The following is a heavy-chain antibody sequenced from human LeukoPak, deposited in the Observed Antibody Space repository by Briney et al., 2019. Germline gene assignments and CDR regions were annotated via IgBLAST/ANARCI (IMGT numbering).Heavy chain of an antibody. CDR2: IKQDGSEK. Sequence: GGSLRLSCAAAGFTFSSYWMSWVRQAAGKGLEWVANIKQDGSEKYYVDSVKGRFTISRDNDKNSLYLQMNSLRVEDTAVYYCARGVVLMVTTNWFDPWGQGTLVTVPS. D-gene: IGHD2-8*01. J-gene: IGHJ5*02. CDR1: GFTFSSYW. V-gene: IGHV3-7*01. CDR3: ARGVVLMVTTNWFDP.